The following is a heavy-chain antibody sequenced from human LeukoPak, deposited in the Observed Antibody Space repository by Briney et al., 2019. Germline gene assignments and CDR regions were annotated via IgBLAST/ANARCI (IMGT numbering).Heavy chain of an antibody. J-gene: IGHJ6*03. CDR3: AIKYYDTSGYQDYYYYMDV. CDR2: ISSSSSTI. D-gene: IGHD3-22*01. Sequence: GGSLRLSCAASGFTFSSYSMNWVRQAPGKGLEWVSYISSSSSTIYYADSVKGRFTISRDNAKNSLYLQMNSLRAEDTAVYYCAIKYYDTSGYQDYYYYMDVWGKGTTVTVSS. V-gene: IGHV3-48*04. CDR1: GFTFSSYS.